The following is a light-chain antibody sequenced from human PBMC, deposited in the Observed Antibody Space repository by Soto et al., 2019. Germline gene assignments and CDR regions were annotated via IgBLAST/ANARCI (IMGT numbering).Light chain of an antibody. J-gene: IGKJ5*01. CDR3: QQYGNAPQIT. CDR2: DSS. Sequence: IVLTQSPATLSLSPGERATLSCWSSQSVSSYLAWYQQKPGLAPRLVIYDSSIRATGIPDRFSGSGSGTDFTLTISRLEPEDFAVYFCQQYGNAPQITFGQGTRLEIK. CDR1: QSVSSY. V-gene: IGKV3D-20*01.